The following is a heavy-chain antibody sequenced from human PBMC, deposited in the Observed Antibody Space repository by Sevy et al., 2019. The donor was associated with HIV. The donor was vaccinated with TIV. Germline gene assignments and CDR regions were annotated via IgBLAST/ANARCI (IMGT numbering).Heavy chain of an antibody. CDR3: AREETPYDFWSGYPVRGSMDV. CDR1: GFTFSSYG. CDR2: ICYDGSNK. J-gene: IGHJ6*02. V-gene: IGHV3-33*01. Sequence: GGSLRLSCAASGFTFSSYGMHWVRQAPGKGLEWVAVICYDGSNKYYADSVKGRFTISRDNSKNTLYLQMNSLRAEDTAVYYCAREETPYDFWSGYPVRGSMDVWGQGTTVTVSS. D-gene: IGHD3-3*01.